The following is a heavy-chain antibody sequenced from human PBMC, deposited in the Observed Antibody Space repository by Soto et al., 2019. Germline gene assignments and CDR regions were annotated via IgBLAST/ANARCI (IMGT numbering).Heavy chain of an antibody. D-gene: IGHD3-10*01. V-gene: IGHV3-23*01. CDR3: ARDMGLSF. CDR1: GFSFISHV. CDR2: MNGDGRNI. J-gene: IGHJ4*02. Sequence: EVQLLESGGGLVQPGGSLRLSCVASGFSFISHVLTWVRQAPGKGLEWVSGMNGDGRNIFYADSVKGRFTISRDNSKDTLYLQMNSLTAEDTAVYYCARDMGLSFWGQGTLVTVSS.